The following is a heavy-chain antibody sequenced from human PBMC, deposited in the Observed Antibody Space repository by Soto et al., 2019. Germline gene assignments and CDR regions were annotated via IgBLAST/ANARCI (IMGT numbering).Heavy chain of an antibody. V-gene: IGHV4-59*08. CDR3: ARSYGDLPDY. J-gene: IGHJ4*02. CDR2: IYYSGST. CDR1: GGSIGTYF. D-gene: IGHD4-17*01. Sequence: SETLSLTCGVSGGSIGTYFWGWIRQPPGKGLEWIGHIYYSGSTSYNPSLRSRVTISLDTSKNQFSLRLSSVSAADTAVYYCARSYGDLPDYWGQGTLVTVSS.